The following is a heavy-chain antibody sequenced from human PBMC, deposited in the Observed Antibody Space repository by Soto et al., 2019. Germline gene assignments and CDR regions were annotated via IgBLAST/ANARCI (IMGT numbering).Heavy chain of an antibody. D-gene: IGHD5-12*01. CDR1: GFTLSSYE. CDR3: ARESMVATSIDY. V-gene: IGHV3-48*03. Sequence: PGGSLRLSCAASGFTLSSYEMNWVRQAPGKGLEWVSYISSSGSTIYYADSVKGRFTISRDNAKNSLYLQMNSLRAEDTAVYYCARESMVATSIDYWGQGTLVTVSS. CDR2: ISSSGSTI. J-gene: IGHJ4*02.